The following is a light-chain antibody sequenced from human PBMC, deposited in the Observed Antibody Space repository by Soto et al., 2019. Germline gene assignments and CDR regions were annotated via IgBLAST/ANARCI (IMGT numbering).Light chain of an antibody. J-gene: IGKJ4*01. V-gene: IGKV1-9*01. CDR3: QQVYSFPLT. Sequence: DIQLTQSPSFLSASVGDRVTIACRASQGITTSLAWYQLKVGKAPKLLIYAASSLQSGVPSRFSGSGSGTEFTLTFSSLQPEDFATYSCQQVYSFPLTFGGGTKVEIK. CDR1: QGITTS. CDR2: AAS.